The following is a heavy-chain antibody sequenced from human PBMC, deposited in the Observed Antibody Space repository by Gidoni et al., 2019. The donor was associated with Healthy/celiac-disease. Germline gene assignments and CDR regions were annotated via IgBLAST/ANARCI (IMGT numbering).Heavy chain of an antibody. J-gene: IGHJ4*02. V-gene: IGHV4-39*01. CDR3: ARHRVGATTSHYFDY. Sequence: QLQLQESGPGLVKPSETLSLTCTVSGGSISSSSYYWVWIRQPQGKGLEWIGSIYYSGSTYYNPSLKSRVTISVDTSKNQFSLKLSSVTAADTAVYYCARHRVGATTSHYFDYWGQGTLVTVSS. CDR2: IYYSGST. CDR1: GGSISSSSYY. D-gene: IGHD1-26*01.